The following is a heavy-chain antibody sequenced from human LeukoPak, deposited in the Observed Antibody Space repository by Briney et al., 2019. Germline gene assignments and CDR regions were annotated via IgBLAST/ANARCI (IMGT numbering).Heavy chain of an antibody. CDR2: MNPNSGNT. CDR3: ARGGTLVQGVTILYGMDV. V-gene: IGHV1-8*01. D-gene: IGHD3-10*01. Sequence: ASVKVSCKTSGYSFSTFDINWVRQATGQGLEWMGWMNPNSGNTNYAQKFQGRLTMTRDTSISTVYMELSSLRSEDTAVYYCARGGTLVQGVTILYGMDVWGQGTTVTVSS. CDR1: GYSFSTFD. J-gene: IGHJ6*02.